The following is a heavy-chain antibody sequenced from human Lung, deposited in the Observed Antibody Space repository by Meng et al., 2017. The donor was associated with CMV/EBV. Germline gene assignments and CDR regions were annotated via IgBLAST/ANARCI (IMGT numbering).Heavy chain of an antibody. J-gene: IGHJ4*02. CDR1: GGSISSSNW. CDR2: IYHSGST. CDR3: ARVGQWLPIDY. D-gene: IGHD6-19*01. V-gene: IGHV4-4*02. Sequence: QVQLRARGPVLVSPSGTLSLTCAVSGGSISSSNWWSWVRQPPGKGLEWIGEIYHSGSTNYNPSLKSRVTISVDKSKNQFSLNLSSVTAADTAVYYCARVGQWLPIDYWGQGTLVTVSS.